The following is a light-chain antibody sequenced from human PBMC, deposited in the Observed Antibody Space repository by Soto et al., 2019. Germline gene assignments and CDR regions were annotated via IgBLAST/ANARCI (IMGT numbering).Light chain of an antibody. Sequence: QSVLTQPASVSGSPGQSITISCTGTSSDVGGYNYVSWYQQHPGKAPKLMIYGVSNRPSGVSNRFSGSKSGNTASLTISGLQAEDEADYYCNSYTSSSTLYVFGTGTKVTVL. J-gene: IGLJ1*01. CDR2: GVS. CDR3: NSYTSSSTLYV. V-gene: IGLV2-14*01. CDR1: SSDVGGYNY.